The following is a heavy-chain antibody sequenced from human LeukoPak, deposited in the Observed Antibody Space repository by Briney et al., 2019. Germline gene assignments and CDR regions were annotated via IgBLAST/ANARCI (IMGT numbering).Heavy chain of an antibody. Sequence: GGSLRLFCAASGFTFSRYAMSWGRQAPGKGLEGVSYISSSGSTIYYADSVKGRFTISRDNAKNSLYLQMNSLRAEDTAVYYCARDNTFYYYYYGMDVWGQGTTVTVSS. CDR2: ISSSGSTI. J-gene: IGHJ6*02. CDR3: ARDNTFYYYYYGMDV. V-gene: IGHV3-48*04. CDR1: GFTFSRYA.